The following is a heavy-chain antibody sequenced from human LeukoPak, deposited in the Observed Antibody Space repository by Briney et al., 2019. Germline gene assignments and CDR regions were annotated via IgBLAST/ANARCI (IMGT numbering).Heavy chain of an antibody. J-gene: IGHJ4*02. Sequence: PGGSLRLSCAASGFTFSNYWMTWVRQAPGKGLEWVANIKEDGSGKYYVDSVKGRFTISRDNAENSLYLQMSSLRADDTAMYFCATASRWLVYWGQGTLVTVSS. CDR2: IKEDGSGK. V-gene: IGHV3-7*04. CDR3: ATASRWLVY. D-gene: IGHD5-18*01. CDR1: GFTFSNYW.